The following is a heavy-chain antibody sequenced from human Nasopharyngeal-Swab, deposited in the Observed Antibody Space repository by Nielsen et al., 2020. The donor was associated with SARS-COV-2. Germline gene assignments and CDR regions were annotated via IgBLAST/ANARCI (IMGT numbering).Heavy chain of an antibody. CDR1: GGSISSSSYY. Sequence: LETLSLTCTVSGGSISSSSYYWGWIRQPPGKGLEWIGSIYYSGSTYYNPSLKSRVTISVDTSKNQFSLKLSSVTAADTAVYYCASITIFGVVYSWGQGTMVTVSS. CDR2: IYYSGST. J-gene: IGHJ3*01. CDR3: ASITIFGVVYS. D-gene: IGHD3-3*01. V-gene: IGHV4-39*01.